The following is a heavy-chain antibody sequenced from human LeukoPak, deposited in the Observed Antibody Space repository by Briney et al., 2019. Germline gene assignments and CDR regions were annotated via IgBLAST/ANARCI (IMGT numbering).Heavy chain of an antibody. V-gene: IGHV3-23*01. J-gene: IGHJ4*02. CDR1: GFTFGNYA. CDR2: VTASARRT. Sequence: GGSLRLSCEASGFTFGNYAMSWVRQAPGKGLEWVSTVTASARRTYYADSVQGRFTISRDNSNNTLFLQVNSLRADDTAVYHCAKWGFSDRSGANFHSWGQGTLVTVSS. CDR3: AKWGFSDRSGANFHS. D-gene: IGHD3-22*01.